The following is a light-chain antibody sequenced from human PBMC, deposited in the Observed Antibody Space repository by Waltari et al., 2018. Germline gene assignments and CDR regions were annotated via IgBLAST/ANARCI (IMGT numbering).Light chain of an antibody. Sequence: QSALTQPASVSGSPGQSTTISCTGTSSDVGGHNYVSWYQQHPGKVPRLVIFDVNKWPSGVSNRFSGSKSGNTASLTISGFQAEDEADYYCLSYTSASTSYVFGTGTKVTVL. V-gene: IGLV2-14*03. CDR1: SSDVGGHNY. CDR2: DVN. J-gene: IGLJ1*01. CDR3: LSYTSASTSYV.